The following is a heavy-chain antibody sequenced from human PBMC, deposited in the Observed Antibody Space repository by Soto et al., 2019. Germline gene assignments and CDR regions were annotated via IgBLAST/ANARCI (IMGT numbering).Heavy chain of an antibody. Sequence: GGSLRLSCAASGFTVSSNYMSWVRQAPGKGLEWVSVIYSGGSTYYADSVKGRFTISRDNSKNTLYLQMNSLRAEDTAVYYCARLKGDFWSALYYYYYMDVWGKGTTVTVSS. CDR3: ARLKGDFWSALYYYYYMDV. V-gene: IGHV3-66*01. J-gene: IGHJ6*03. D-gene: IGHD3-3*01. CDR2: IYSGGST. CDR1: GFTVSSNY.